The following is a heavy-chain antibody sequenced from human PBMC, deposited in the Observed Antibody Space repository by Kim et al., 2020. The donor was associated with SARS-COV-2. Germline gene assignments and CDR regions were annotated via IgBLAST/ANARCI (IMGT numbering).Heavy chain of an antibody. CDR2: IKSKSYGETR. CDR1: GFSFRNAW. Sequence: GGSLRLSCAASGFSFRNAWMSWVRQAPGKGLEWVGRIKSKSYGETREYPAPVEGRFTVSRDDSNNTLYLQMNSLKTEDTAVYYCTTVAGRESYAFDIWGQGTMVTVSS. V-gene: IGHV3-15*01. J-gene: IGHJ3*02. CDR3: TTVAGRESYAFDI.